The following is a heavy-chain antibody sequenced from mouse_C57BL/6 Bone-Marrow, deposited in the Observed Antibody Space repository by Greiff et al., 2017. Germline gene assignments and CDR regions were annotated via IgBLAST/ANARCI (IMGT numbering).Heavy chain of an antibody. J-gene: IGHJ2*01. CDR2: IDPENGDT. CDR3: TTDSPPLLD. Sequence: VQLQQSGAELVRPGASVKLSCTASGFNIKDDYMHWVKQRPEQGLEWIGWIDPENGDTEYASKVQGKATITADTSSNTAYLQLSSLTSEDTAVYYCTTDSPPLLDWGQGTTLTVSS. V-gene: IGHV14-4*01. CDR1: GFNIKDDY. D-gene: IGHD2-10*01.